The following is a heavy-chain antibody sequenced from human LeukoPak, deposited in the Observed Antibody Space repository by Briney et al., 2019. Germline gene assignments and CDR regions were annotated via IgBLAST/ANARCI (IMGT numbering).Heavy chain of an antibody. CDR1: GGSISNYY. V-gene: IGHV4-59*01. CDR2: IYYTGNT. J-gene: IGHJ3*02. CDR3: ARGSGSYYSGAFNI. D-gene: IGHD1-26*01. Sequence: PSETLSLTCTVSGGSISNYYWNWIRQPPGKGLEWIGYIYYTGNTNYNPSLKSRVTISVDTSKNQFSLKLSSVTAADTAVYYCARGSGSYYSGAFNIWGQGTMVTVSS.